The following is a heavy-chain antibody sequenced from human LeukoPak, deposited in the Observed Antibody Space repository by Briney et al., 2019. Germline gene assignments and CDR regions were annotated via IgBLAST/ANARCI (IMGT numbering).Heavy chain of an antibody. CDR3: ARDSPIAAAVLSFDY. V-gene: IGHV1-18*01. CDR1: GYTFTSYG. D-gene: IGHD6-13*01. J-gene: IGHJ4*02. CDR2: ISAYNGNT. Sequence: ASVKVSCKASGYTFTSYGISWVRQAPGQGLEWMGWISAYNGNTNYAQKLQGRVTMTTDTSTSTAYMELRSLRSVDTAVYYCARDSPIAAAVLSFDYWGQGTLVTVSS.